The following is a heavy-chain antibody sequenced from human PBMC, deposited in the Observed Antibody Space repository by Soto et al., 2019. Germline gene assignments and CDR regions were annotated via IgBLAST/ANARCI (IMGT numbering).Heavy chain of an antibody. J-gene: IGHJ6*02. D-gene: IGHD2-15*01. V-gene: IGHV1-69*13. CDR1: GGTFSSHA. CDR2: IIPISGTT. Sequence: SVKVSCKASGGTFSSHAIIWVRQAPGHGLEWMGGIIPISGTTYYTQKFQGRVTITADEPTSTAFMELSSLKSEDTAVFYCARGYCSGGNCYSGMDVWGQGTMVTDSS. CDR3: ARGYCSGGNCYSGMDV.